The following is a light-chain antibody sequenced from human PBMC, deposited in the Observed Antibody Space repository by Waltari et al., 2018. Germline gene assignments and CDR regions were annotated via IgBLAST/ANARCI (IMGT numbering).Light chain of an antibody. CDR1: QSVSRT. CDR3: QHYVRLPAT. Sequence: EIVLTQSPGTLSLSPGERATLSCRASQSVSRTLAWYQQKPGQAPRLLIYGASTRATGIPERFSGGGSGTDFSLTISGLEPEDFAVYYCQHYVRLPATFGQGTKVEIK. CDR2: GAS. J-gene: IGKJ1*01. V-gene: IGKV3-20*01.